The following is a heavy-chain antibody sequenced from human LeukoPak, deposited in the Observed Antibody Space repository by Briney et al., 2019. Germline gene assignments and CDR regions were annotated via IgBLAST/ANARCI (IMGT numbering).Heavy chain of an antibody. CDR2: IIPILGIA. Sequence: SVKVSCKASGGTFSSYTISWVRQAPGQGLEWMGRIIPILGIANYAQKFQGRVTITADKSTSTAYMELSSLRSEDTAVYYCARDLTAYYGGDCYPHYWGQGTLVTVSS. D-gene: IGHD2-21*01. CDR1: GGTFSSYT. V-gene: IGHV1-69*04. CDR3: ARDLTAYYGGDCYPHY. J-gene: IGHJ4*02.